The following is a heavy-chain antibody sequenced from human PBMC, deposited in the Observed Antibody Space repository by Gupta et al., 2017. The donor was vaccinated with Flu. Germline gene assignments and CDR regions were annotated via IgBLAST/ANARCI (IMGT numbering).Heavy chain of an antibody. CDR2: MSGSGGST. CDR3: AIDNIKGYTYGACDY. Sequence: EVQLLESGGGLVQPGGSLRLSCAASGFPFSIYAMSWVRQAPGKGLEWVSSMSGSGGSTYDADSVKGRFTISRDNSKNSLYLQMNSLRGEDTAIYYGAIDNIKGYTYGACDYWGQGTLVTVSS. V-gene: IGHV3-23*01. D-gene: IGHD5-18*01. CDR1: GFPFSIYA. J-gene: IGHJ4*02.